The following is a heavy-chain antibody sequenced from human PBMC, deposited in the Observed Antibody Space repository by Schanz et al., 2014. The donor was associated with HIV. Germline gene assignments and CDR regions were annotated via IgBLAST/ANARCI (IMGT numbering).Heavy chain of an antibody. CDR1: GYIFTSYY. Sequence: VQLVQSRGEVKKPGASVKVSCKASGYIFTSYYMHWVRQAPGQGLEWMGWINPNSGGTNYAQKFQGRVTMTRDTSISTAYMELNSLRSDDTAVYYCAKSPIFGDVIFYGMDVWGQGTTVTVSS. J-gene: IGHJ6*02. V-gene: IGHV1-2*02. CDR3: AKSPIFGDVIFYGMDV. CDR2: INPNSGGT. D-gene: IGHD3-3*02.